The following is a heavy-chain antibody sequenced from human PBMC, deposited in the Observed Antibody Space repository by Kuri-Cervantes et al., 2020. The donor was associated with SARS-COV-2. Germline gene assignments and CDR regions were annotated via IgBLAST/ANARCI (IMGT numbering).Heavy chain of an antibody. CDR2: FDPEDGET. Sequence: ASVKVSCKVSGYTLTELSMHWVRQAPGKGLEWMGGFDPEDGETIYAQKFQGRVTMTRNTSISTAYMELSSLRSEDTAVYYCARGPLVLRYFDWLLYKYYFDYWGQGTLVTVSS. CDR3: ARGPLVLRYFDWLLYKYYFDY. CDR1: GYTLTELS. V-gene: IGHV1-24*01. J-gene: IGHJ4*02. D-gene: IGHD3-9*01.